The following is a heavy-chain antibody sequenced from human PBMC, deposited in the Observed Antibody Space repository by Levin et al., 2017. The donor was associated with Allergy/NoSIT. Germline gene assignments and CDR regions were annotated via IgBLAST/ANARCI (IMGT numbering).Heavy chain of an antibody. CDR2: ISSDGSNK. V-gene: IGHV3-30*18. Sequence: PGGSLRLSCAASGFTFSSYGIHWVRQAPGKGLEWVAVISSDGSNKYYTDSVKGRFTISRDNSKNTLYLQMNSLRAEDTAVYYCAKASTTIAARPDFDYWGQGTLVTVSS. J-gene: IGHJ4*02. CDR1: GFTFSSYG. CDR3: AKASTTIAARPDFDY. D-gene: IGHD6-6*01.